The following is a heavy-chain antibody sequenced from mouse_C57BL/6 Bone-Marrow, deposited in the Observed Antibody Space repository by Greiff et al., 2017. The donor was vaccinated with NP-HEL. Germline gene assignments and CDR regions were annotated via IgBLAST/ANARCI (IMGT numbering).Heavy chain of an antibody. V-gene: IGHV14-4*01. CDR2: IDPENGDT. J-gene: IGHJ2*01. CDR1: GFNIKDDY. CDR3: TTPCSSYDY. Sequence: EVQLQESGAELVRPGASVKLSCTASGFNIKDDYMHWVKQRPEQGLEWIGWIDPENGDTEYASKFQGKATITADTSSNTAYLQLSSLTSEDTAVYYCTTPCSSYDYWGQGTTLTVSS. D-gene: IGHD1-1*01.